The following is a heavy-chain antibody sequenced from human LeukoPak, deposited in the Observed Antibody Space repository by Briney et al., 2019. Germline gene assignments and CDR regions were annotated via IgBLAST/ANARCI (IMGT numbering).Heavy chain of an antibody. CDR1: GYTFTSYY. V-gene: IGHV1-46*01. D-gene: IGHD3-9*01. Sequence: ASVKVSCKASGYTFTSYYMHWVRQAPGQGLEWMGLINPSGGSTSYAQKFQGRVTMTRDTSTSTVYMELSSLRSEDTAVYYCAREDYDILTGYYAYYYYGMDVWGQGTTVTVSS. J-gene: IGHJ6*02. CDR2: INPSGGST. CDR3: AREDYDILTGYYAYYYYGMDV.